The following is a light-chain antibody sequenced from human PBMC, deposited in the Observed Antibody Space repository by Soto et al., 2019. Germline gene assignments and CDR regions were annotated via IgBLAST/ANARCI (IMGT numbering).Light chain of an antibody. CDR3: TSFTTTNTWV. V-gene: IGLV2-14*01. CDR2: EVT. Sequence: QSALTQPNSVSGSPGQSITISCTGTSSDVGSYTFVSWFQQHPGKAPKLIIYEVTNRPSGVSYRFSGSKSGNTASLTISGLQAKDEADYYCTSFTTTNTWVFGGGPKLTVL. CDR1: SSDVGSYTF. J-gene: IGLJ3*02.